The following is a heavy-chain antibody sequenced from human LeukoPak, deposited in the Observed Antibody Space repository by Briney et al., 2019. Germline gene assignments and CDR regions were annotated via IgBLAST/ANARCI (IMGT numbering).Heavy chain of an antibody. V-gene: IGHV1-46*01. Sequence: ASVKVSCKASGYTFTSYYMHWVRQAPGQGLEWMGIINPSGGSTSYAQKFQGRVTMTRDMSTSTVYMELSSLRSEDTAVYYCARDSRRITMVRGSPFDPWGQGTLVTVSS. D-gene: IGHD3-10*01. J-gene: IGHJ5*02. CDR1: GYTFTSYY. CDR3: ARDSRRITMVRGSPFDP. CDR2: INPSGGST.